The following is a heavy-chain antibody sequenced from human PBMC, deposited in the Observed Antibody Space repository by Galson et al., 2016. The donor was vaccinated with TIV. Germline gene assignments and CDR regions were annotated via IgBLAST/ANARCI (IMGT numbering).Heavy chain of an antibody. Sequence: TLSLTCSVSGGSVSSYHWSWIRQPPGKGLEWIGYIYYSGNTNSTYNPSLESRVTRSIDTSKTQVSLKLSPVTAADTAVYFCARAPYGENWYFDFWGRGTLVTVSS. J-gene: IGHJ2*01. CDR1: GGSVSSYH. CDR3: ARAPYGENWYFDF. D-gene: IGHD4-17*01. CDR2: IYYSGNTNS. V-gene: IGHV4-59*08.